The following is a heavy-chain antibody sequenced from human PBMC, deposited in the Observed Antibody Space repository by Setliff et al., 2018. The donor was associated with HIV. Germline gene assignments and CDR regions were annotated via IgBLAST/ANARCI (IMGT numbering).Heavy chain of an antibody. CDR1: GGSFSGYY. J-gene: IGHJ4*02. CDR3: ARGLDF. Sequence: PSETLSLTCAVYGGSFSGYYWSWIRRSPGKGLEWIGVVAHSGSANYDPSLKSRVTISVDTSKNQFSLKLSSVTAADTAVYYCARGLDFWGQGTLVTVSS. CDR2: VAHSGSA. V-gene: IGHV4-34*01.